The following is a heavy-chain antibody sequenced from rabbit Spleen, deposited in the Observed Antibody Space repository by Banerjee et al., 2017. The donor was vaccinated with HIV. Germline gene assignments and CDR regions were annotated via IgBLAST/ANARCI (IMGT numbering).Heavy chain of an antibody. CDR1: GFSFSSRYC. V-gene: IGHV1S40*01. CDR3: AREDVGGSISL. D-gene: IGHD1-1*01. J-gene: IGHJ3*01. Sequence: QSLEESGGDLVKPGASLTLTCIASGFSFSSRYCVCWVRQAPGKGLEWIACIYVGSGGSTYYATWAKGRFTISKTSSTTVTLQMTSLTAADTATYFCAREDVGGSISLWGQGTLVTVS. CDR2: IYVGSGGST.